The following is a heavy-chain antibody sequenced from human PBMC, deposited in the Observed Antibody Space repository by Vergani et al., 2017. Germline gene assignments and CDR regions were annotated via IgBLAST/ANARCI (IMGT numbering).Heavy chain of an antibody. CDR2: IYYRGST. D-gene: IGHD6-19*01. CDR3: ASDSSGWYDLVY. V-gene: IGHV4-39*07. CDR1: GGYISSSRYY. Sequence: QLQLQESGPGLVKPSETLSLTCTVSGGYISSSRYYWGWIRQPPGKGLEGIGSIYYRGSTHYNPSLKRRVTISVDTSKNQFSLKLSAVTAADTAVYYCASDSSGWYDLVYWGQGTLVTVSS. J-gene: IGHJ4*02.